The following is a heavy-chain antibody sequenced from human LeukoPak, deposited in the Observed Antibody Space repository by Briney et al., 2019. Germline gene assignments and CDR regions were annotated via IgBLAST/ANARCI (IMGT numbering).Heavy chain of an antibody. CDR3: ARDGNYYDSSGYYPHYFDY. J-gene: IGHJ4*02. CDR1: VFTFSSYE. CDR2: ISSSGSAI. V-gene: IGHV3-48*03. Sequence: GGSLRLSCAASVFTFSSYEMNWVRQAPGKGLEWVSYISSSGSAIYYADSARGRFTISRDNAKNSLYLQMNSLRAEDTAVYYCARDGNYYDSSGYYPHYFDYWGQGTLVTVSS. D-gene: IGHD3-22*01.